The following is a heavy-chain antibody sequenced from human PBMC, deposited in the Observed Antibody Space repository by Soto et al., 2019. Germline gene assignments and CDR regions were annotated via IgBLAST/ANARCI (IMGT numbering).Heavy chain of an antibody. CDR3: ARGLNDYYDSSGYYPTQAFDP. V-gene: IGHV4-31*03. D-gene: IGHD3-22*01. Sequence: SETLSLTCTVSGGSISSGGYYWSWIRQHPGKGLEWIGYIYYSGSTYYNPSLKSRVTISVDTSKNQFSLKLSSVTAADTAVYYCARGLNDYYDSSGYYPTQAFDPWGQGTLVNVSS. CDR1: GGSISSGGYY. CDR2: IYYSGST. J-gene: IGHJ5*02.